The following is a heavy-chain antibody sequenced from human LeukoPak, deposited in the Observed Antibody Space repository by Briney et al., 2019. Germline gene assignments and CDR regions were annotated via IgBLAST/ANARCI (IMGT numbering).Heavy chain of an antibody. J-gene: IGHJ4*02. CDR1: GFTFSSHD. Sequence: GGSLRLSCAASGFTFSSHDMHWVRQAPGKGLEWVSIISYDGGKKDYADSVKGRFTISRDNSKNTLYLQMNSLKTEDTAVYYCTTDGVGVEGATYDNWGQGTLASVSS. CDR2: ISYDGGKK. V-gene: IGHV3-30*03. D-gene: IGHD1-26*01. CDR3: TTDGVGVEGATYDN.